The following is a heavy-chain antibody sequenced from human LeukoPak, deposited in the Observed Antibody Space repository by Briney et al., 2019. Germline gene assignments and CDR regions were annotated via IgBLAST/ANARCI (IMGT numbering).Heavy chain of an antibody. CDR1: GGSLSSSKYY. J-gene: IGHJ5*02. D-gene: IGHD4-17*01. Sequence: SETLSLICTVSGGSLSSSKYYWGWIRQSPGRGLEWIGSTHYSGNSYYNPSFKSRVTISIDTSKNHFSLTLTSVTAADTSVYYCARRRGDGDYRPESWGQGTLVTVSS. CDR3: ARRRGDGDYRPES. CDR2: THYSGNS. V-gene: IGHV4-39*02.